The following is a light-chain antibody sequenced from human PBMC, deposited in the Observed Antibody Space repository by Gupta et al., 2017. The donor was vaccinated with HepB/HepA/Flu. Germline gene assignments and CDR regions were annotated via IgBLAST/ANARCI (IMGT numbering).Light chain of an antibody. V-gene: IGLV2-23*02. CDR2: EVS. CDR1: SSDVGSYNL. J-gene: IGLJ1*01. CDR3: CSYAGSNTYV. Sequence: QSALTQPGSVSGSPGQSITISCTGTSSDVGSYNLVSWYQQHPGKAPKLMIYEVSKRPSGVSNRFSGSKSGNTASLTISGLQAEDEADYYCCSYAGSNTYVFGTGTKVIVL.